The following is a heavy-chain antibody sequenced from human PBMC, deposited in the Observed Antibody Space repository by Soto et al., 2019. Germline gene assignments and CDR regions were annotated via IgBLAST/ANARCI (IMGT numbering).Heavy chain of an antibody. CDR2: ISAYNGNT. D-gene: IGHD2-2*01. CDR3: ARDLEYQPQYP. CDR1: GYTFNSYG. J-gene: IGHJ5*02. Sequence: GASVKVSCKASGYTFNSYGISWVRQAPGQGLEWMGWISAYNGNTNYAQKVQGRVTMTTDTSTSTAYMELRSLRSDGTAVYYCARDLEYQPQYPWGQGTLVTVSS. V-gene: IGHV1-18*04.